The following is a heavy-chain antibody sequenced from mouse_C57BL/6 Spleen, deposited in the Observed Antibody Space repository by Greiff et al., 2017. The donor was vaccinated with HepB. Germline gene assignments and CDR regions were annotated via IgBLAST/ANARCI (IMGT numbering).Heavy chain of an antibody. D-gene: IGHD1-1*01. CDR3: ARDKLRGDFDY. V-gene: IGHV1-76*01. J-gene: IGHJ2*01. CDR1: GYTFTDYY. Sequence: VQLQQSGAELVRPGASVKLSCKASGYTFTDYYINWVKQRPGQGLEWIARIYPGSGNTYYNEKFKGKATLTAEKSSSTAYMQLSSLTSEDSAVYFCARDKLRGDFDYWGQGTTLTVSS. CDR2: IYPGSGNT.